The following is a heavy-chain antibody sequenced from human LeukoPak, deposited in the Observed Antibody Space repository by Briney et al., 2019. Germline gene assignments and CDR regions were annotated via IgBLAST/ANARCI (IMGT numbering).Heavy chain of an antibody. J-gene: IGHJ4*02. CDR2: ISGSGGST. CDR1: GFTFSSYA. Sequence: PGGSLRLSCAASGFTFSSYAMSWVRQAPGKGLEWVSAISGSGGSTYYADSVKGRFTISRDNSKNTLYLQMNSLRAEDTAVYYCASIYGSGSYSEPDFDYWGQGTLVTVSS. V-gene: IGHV3-23*01. D-gene: IGHD3-10*01. CDR3: ASIYGSGSYSEPDFDY.